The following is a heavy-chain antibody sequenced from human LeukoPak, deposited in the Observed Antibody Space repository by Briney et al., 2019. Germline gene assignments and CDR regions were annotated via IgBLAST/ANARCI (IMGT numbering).Heavy chain of an antibody. V-gene: IGHV1-46*01. CDR3: ARDIVVIPAANGTDY. Sequence: GASVKVSCKASGYTFTSYYMHWVRQAPGQGLEWMGIINPSGGSTSYAQKFQGRVTMTRDTSTTTVYMELSSLRSEDTAVYYCARDIVVIPAANGTDYWGQGALVTVSS. CDR1: GYTFTSYY. CDR2: INPSGGST. J-gene: IGHJ4*02. D-gene: IGHD2-2*01.